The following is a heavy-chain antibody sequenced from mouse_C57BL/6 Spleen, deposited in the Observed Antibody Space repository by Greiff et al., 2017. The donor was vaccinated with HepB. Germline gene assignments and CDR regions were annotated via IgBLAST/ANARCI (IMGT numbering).Heavy chain of an antibody. Sequence: EVQVVESGTVLARPGASVKMSCKTSGYTFTSYWMHWVKQRPGQGLEWIGAIYPGNSDTSYNQKFKGKAKLTAVTSASTAYMELSSLTNEDSAVYYCTRSYGSSYEELYYFDYWGQGTTLTVSS. CDR3: TRSYGSSYEELYYFDY. V-gene: IGHV1-5*01. D-gene: IGHD1-1*01. CDR2: IYPGNSDT. CDR1: GYTFTSYW. J-gene: IGHJ2*01.